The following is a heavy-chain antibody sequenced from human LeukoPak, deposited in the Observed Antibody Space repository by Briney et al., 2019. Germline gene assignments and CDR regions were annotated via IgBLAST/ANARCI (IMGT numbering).Heavy chain of an antibody. D-gene: IGHD1-26*01. CDR3: ARGTLGAWGW. CDR1: GFTFSSYD. J-gene: IGHJ4*02. CDR2: IGTAGDP. V-gene: IGHV3-13*05. Sequence: GGSLRLSCAASGFTFSSYDMHWLRQATGKGLEWVSAIGTAGDPYYPGSVKGRFTISRDNAKNTLYLQMNSLRAEDTAVYFCARGTLGAWGWWGQGTLVTVSA.